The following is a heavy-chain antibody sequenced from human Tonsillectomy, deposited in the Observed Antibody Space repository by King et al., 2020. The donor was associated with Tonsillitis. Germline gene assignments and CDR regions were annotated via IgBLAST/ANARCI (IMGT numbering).Heavy chain of an antibody. J-gene: IGHJ4*02. CDR3: AKDGFLEWLLYYFDY. D-gene: IGHD3-3*01. Sequence: VQLVESGGGVVQPGRSLRLSCAASGFTFSRYGMHWVRQAPGKGLEWVAVISYDGSNKYYADSVKGRFTISRDNSKNTLYLQMNSLRAEDTAVYYCAKDGFLEWLLYYFDYWVQGILVTVSS. CDR2: ISYDGSNK. CDR1: GFTFSRYG. V-gene: IGHV3-30*18.